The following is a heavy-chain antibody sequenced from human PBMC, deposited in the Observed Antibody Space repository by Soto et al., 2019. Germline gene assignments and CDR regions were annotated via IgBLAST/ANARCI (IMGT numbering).Heavy chain of an antibody. J-gene: IGHJ3*02. CDR1: GGSFSGYY. CDR3: ARRNAFDI. Sequence: SETLSLTCAVYGGSFSGYYWSWIRQPPGKGLEWIGEINHSGSTNYNPSLKSRVTISVDTSKNQFSLKLSSVTAADTAVYYCARRNAFDIWGQGTMVTVS. CDR2: INHSGST. V-gene: IGHV4-34*01.